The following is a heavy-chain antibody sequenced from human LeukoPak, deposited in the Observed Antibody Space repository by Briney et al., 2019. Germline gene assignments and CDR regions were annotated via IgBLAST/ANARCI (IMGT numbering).Heavy chain of an antibody. J-gene: IGHJ5*02. Sequence: SETLSHTCAEHGDSFRGYYWSSVRQTPGKRLECVGEVNNSGSTNYNPSLKSRVTISVDTSKNQFSLKLSSVTAADTAVYYCARGPGSGSTNNWFDPWGQGTLVTVSS. CDR2: VNNSGST. V-gene: IGHV4-34*01. CDR1: GDSFRGYY. D-gene: IGHD6-19*01. CDR3: ARGPGSGSTNNWFDP.